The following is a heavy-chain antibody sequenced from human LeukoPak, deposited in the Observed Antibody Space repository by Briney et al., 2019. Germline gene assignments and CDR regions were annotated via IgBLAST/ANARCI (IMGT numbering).Heavy chain of an antibody. CDR2: IYTSGST. Sequence: SETLSLTCTVSGGSISSGSYYWSWIRQPAGKGLEWIGRIYTSGSTNYNPSLKSRVTISVDTSKNQFSLKLSSVTAADTAVYYCASERHEMATIDYWGQGTLVTVSS. CDR1: GGSISSGSYY. J-gene: IGHJ4*02. D-gene: IGHD5-24*01. V-gene: IGHV4-61*02. CDR3: ASERHEMATIDY.